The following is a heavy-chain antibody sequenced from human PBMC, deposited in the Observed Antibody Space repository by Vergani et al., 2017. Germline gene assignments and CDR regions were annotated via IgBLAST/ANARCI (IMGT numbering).Heavy chain of an antibody. CDR1: GYTFTSYA. Sequence: QVQLVQSGSELKKPGASVKVSCKASGYTFTSYAMNWVRQAPGQGLEWMGWINTNTGNPTYAQGFTGRFVFSLDTSVSMAYLQISSLKAEDTAVYYCARSSILNYYDSSGYHKAPFYWGQGTLVTVSS. CDR2: INTNTGNP. V-gene: IGHV7-4-1*04. CDR3: ARSSILNYYDSSGYHKAPFY. D-gene: IGHD3-22*01. J-gene: IGHJ4*02.